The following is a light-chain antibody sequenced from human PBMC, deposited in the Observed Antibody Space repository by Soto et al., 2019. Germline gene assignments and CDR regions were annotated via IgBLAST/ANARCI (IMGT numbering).Light chain of an antibody. CDR3: QRYNTVPWT. V-gene: IGKV1-27*01. CDR2: GAS. CDR1: LAIGNY. J-gene: IGKJ1*01. Sequence: DIQMTQSPSSLSAFVGDRVTITCRASLAIGNYLAWYQQKPGKAPNLLIYGASTLQSGVPSRFAGSGSGTEFSLTITSLQPEDVATYYCQRYNTVPWTFGQGTKVEIK.